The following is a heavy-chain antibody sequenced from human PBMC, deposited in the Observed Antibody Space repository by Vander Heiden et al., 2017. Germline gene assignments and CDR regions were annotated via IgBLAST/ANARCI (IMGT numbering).Heavy chain of an antibody. Sequence: EVQLLASGGGLVQPGGSLRLPCAASGFPFSSYTMNWGRQAPGNGLEWVSRISGSGEKTNYADSVKGRFTISRDNAKNTLFLQMTSLRVDDTALYYCAKASCSGGCVDDGMNVWGQGTTVTVSS. D-gene: IGHD2-21*01. CDR1: GFPFSSYT. J-gene: IGHJ6*02. CDR3: AKASCSGGCVDDGMNV. V-gene: IGHV3-23*01. CDR2: ISGSGEKT.